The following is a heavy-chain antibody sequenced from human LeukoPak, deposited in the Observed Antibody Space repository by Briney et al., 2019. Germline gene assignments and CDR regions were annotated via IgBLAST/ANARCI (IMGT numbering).Heavy chain of an antibody. D-gene: IGHD2/OR15-2a*01. CDR2: ISSSSYI. J-gene: IGHJ3*02. CDR1: GFTFSSYS. Sequence: GGSLRLSCAASGFTFSSYSMNWVRKAPGKGLEWVSSISSSSYIYYADSVKGRFTISRDNAKKSLYLEMNSLRAEDTAVYYCARDLILSDAFDIWGQGTMVTVTS. V-gene: IGHV3-21*01. CDR3: ARDLILSDAFDI.